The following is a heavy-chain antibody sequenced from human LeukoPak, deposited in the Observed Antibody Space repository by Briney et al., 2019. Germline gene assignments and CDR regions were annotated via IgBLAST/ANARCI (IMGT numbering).Heavy chain of an antibody. CDR1: GFTFSSYG. CDR3: AKEDKYYGSGSYYPPAFDY. D-gene: IGHD3-10*01. V-gene: IGHV3-23*01. J-gene: IGHJ4*02. Sequence: GGSLRLSCAASGFTFSSYGMTWVRQAPGRGLEWVSAISGSGGSTYYADSVKGRFTISRDNSKNTLYLQMNSLRAEDTAVYYCAKEDKYYGSGSYYPPAFDYWGQGTLVTVSS. CDR2: ISGSGGST.